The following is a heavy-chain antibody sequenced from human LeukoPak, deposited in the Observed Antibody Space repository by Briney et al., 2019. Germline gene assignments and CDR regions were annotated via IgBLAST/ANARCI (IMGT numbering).Heavy chain of an antibody. CDR3: ARDVGPLDY. J-gene: IGHJ4*02. V-gene: IGHV3-30*02. D-gene: IGHD1-26*01. CDR2: IMYDGSNK. Sequence: GGSLRLSCAASGFTFSSYGMSWVRQAPGKGLEWVTFIMYDGSNKYYADSVKGRFTISRDNSKNTLYLQMNSLRAEDTAVYYCARDVGPLDYWGQGTLVTVSS. CDR1: GFTFSSYG.